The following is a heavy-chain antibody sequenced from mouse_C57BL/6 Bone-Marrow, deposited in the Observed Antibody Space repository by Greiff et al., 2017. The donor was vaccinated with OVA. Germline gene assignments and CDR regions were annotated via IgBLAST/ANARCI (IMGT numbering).Heavy chain of an antibody. CDR1: GFNIKDDY. J-gene: IGHJ2*01. CDR2: IDPENGDT. Sequence: VQLQQSGAELVRPGASVKLSCTASGFNIKDDYMHWVKQRPEQGLEWIGWIDPENGDTEYASKFQGKATITADTSSNTAYLQLSSLTAEDTAVYYSTTYDYHYFDYWGQGTTLTVSS. D-gene: IGHD2-4*01. V-gene: IGHV14-4*01. CDR3: TTYDYHYFDY.